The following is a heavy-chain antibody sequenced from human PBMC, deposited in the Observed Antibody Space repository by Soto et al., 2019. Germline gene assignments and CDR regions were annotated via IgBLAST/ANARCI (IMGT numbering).Heavy chain of an antibody. CDR2: IYYSGST. V-gene: IGHV4-59*01. CDR3: ARGYYYDSSGYYSAFDI. D-gene: IGHD3-22*01. CDR1: VAPISSDN. Sequence: PKTLSPTSTVSVAPISSDNWSWIRQPPGKGLEWIGYIYYSGSTNYNPSLKSRVTISVDTSKNQLSLKLSSVTAADTAVYYCARGYYYDSSGYYSAFDIWGQGTMVTVSS. J-gene: IGHJ3*02.